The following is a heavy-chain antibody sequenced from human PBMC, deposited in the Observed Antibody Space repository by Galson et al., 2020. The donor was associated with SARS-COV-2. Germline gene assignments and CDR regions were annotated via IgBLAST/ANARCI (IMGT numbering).Heavy chain of an antibody. V-gene: IGHV1-24*01. D-gene: IGHD5-18*01. J-gene: IGHJ5*02. CDR2: FDPEDGET. CDR3: ATEAQLGLHGWFDP. CDR1: GYTLTELS. Sequence: ASEKVSCKVSGYTLTELSMQWVRQAPGNGLEWMGGFDPEDGETIHAQKFQGRVTMTEYTPTDTAYMELSSLRSQDTAVYYCATEAQLGLHGWFDPWGRGTLVTVSS.